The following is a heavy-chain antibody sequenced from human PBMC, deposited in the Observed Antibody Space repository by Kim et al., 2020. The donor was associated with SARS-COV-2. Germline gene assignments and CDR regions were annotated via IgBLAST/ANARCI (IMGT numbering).Heavy chain of an antibody. D-gene: IGHD3-3*01. J-gene: IGHJ4*02. Sequence: SETLSLTCTVSGGSISSGGYYWSWIRQHPGKGLEWIGYIYYSGSTYYNPSLKSRVTISVDTSKNQFSLKLSSVTAADTAVYYCARGVFWSDHTLDYWGQGTLVTVSS. CDR3: ARGVFWSDHTLDY. CDR2: IYYSGST. V-gene: IGHV4-31*03. CDR1: GGSISSGGYY.